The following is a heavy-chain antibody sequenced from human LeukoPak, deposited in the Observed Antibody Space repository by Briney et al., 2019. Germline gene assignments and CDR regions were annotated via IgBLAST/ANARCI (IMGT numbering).Heavy chain of an antibody. CDR1: GFTFSSYW. J-gene: IGHJ4*02. D-gene: IGHD2-15*01. V-gene: IGHV3-7*01. CDR2: IKQDGSEK. CDR3: ARAVDCSGGSCYFASDY. Sequence: GGSLRLSCAASGFTFSSYWMSWVRQAPGKGLEWVANIKQDGSEKYYVDSVKGRFTISRDNAKNSLYLQMNSLRADDTAVYYCARAVDCSGGSCYFASDYWGQGTLVTVSS.